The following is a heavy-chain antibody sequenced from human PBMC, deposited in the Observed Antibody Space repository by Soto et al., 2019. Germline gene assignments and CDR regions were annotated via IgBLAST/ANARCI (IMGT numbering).Heavy chain of an antibody. CDR2: ISSSSSYI. CDR3: ALGVHDFWSGYYSLDY. Sequence: GGSLRLSCAASGFTFSSYSMNWVRQAPGKGLEWVSSISSSSSYIYYADSVKGRFTISRDNAKNSLYLQMNSLRAEDTAVYYCALGVHDFWSGYYSLDYWGQGTLVTVSS. CDR1: GFTFSSYS. D-gene: IGHD3-3*01. V-gene: IGHV3-21*01. J-gene: IGHJ4*02.